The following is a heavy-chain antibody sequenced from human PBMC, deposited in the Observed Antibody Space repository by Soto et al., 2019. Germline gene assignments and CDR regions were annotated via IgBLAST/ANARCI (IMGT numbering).Heavy chain of an antibody. J-gene: IGHJ4*02. V-gene: IGHV1-3*01. Sequence: ASVKVSCKASGYTFTSYAMHWVRQAPGQRLEWMGWINAGNGNTKYSQKFQGRVTITRDTSASTAYMELSSLRSEDTAVYYCARDEWLVRFFAYWAQGTRVTVS. D-gene: IGHD6-19*01. CDR2: INAGNGNT. CDR1: GYTFTSYA. CDR3: ARDEWLVRFFAY.